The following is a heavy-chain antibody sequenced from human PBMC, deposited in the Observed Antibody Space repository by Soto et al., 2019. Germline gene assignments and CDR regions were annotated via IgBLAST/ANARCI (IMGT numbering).Heavy chain of an antibody. CDR3: ARHYGWRDYYYYGMDA. D-gene: IGHD3-16*01. V-gene: IGHV4-39*01. Sequence: SETLSLTCTVSGCSISSSSYYWGWIRQPPGKGLEWIGSIYYSGSTYYNPSLKSRVTISVDTSKNQFSLKLSSVTAADTAVYYCARHYGWRDYYYYGMDAWGQGTTVTVSS. CDR2: IYYSGST. CDR1: GCSISSSSYY. J-gene: IGHJ6*02.